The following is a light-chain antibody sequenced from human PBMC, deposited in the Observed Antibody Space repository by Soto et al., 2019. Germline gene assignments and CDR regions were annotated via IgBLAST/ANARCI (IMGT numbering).Light chain of an antibody. CDR2: DAS. V-gene: IGKV3-11*01. CDR3: QQRSVWTIT. Sequence: IMMTQSPATLSVSLGERATLSCRAGQTIYSNVAWYQQRPGQAPRLLIYDASHRATGVPARFSGSGSGTDFTLTISSLAPEDFAVYYCQQRSVWTITFGQGARLEIX. J-gene: IGKJ5*01. CDR1: QTIYSN.